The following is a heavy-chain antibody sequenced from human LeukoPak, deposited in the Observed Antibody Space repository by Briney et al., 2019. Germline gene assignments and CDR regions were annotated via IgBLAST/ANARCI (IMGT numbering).Heavy chain of an antibody. CDR1: GYTFTSYD. CDR2: MNPNSGNT. J-gene: IGHJ6*03. D-gene: IGHD6-19*01. Sequence: ASVKVSCKASGYTFTSYDINWVRQATGQGLEWMGWMNPNSGNTGYAQKFQGRVTMTRNTSISTAYMELSSLRSEDTAVYYCARGGEGQWLGYYYYYYVDVWGKGTTVTISS. V-gene: IGHV1-8*01. CDR3: ARGGEGQWLGYYYYYYVDV.